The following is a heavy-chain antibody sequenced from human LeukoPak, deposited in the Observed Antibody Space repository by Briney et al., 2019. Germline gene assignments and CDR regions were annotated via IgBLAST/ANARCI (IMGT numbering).Heavy chain of an antibody. V-gene: IGHV3-23*01. D-gene: IGHD1-26*01. Sequence: GGSLRLSCAASGFTFSNKAMSWVRQAPGKGLEWVSTISGSGGSTYYADSVRGRFTISRDNSKNTLYLQMNSLRAEDTAVYYCAFEGGDTIRDAYFQHWGQGTLVIVSS. J-gene: IGHJ1*01. CDR2: ISGSGGST. CDR1: GFTFSNKA. CDR3: AFEGGDTIRDAYFQH.